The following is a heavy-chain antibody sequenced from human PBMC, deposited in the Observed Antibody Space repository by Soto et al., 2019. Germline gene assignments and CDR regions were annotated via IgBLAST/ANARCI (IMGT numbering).Heavy chain of an antibody. J-gene: IGHJ4*02. CDR3: ARDSYYYGSGSYPIPY. CDR1: GGTFSSYA. Sequence: ASVKVSCKASGGTFSSYAISWVRQAPGQGLEWMGGIIPIFGTANYAQKFQGRVTITADESTSTAYMELSSLRSEDTAVYYCARDSYYYGSGSYPIPYWGQGTLVTVSS. D-gene: IGHD3-10*01. V-gene: IGHV1-69*13. CDR2: IIPIFGTA.